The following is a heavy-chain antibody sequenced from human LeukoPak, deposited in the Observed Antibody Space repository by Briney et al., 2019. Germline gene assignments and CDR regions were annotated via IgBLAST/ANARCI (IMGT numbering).Heavy chain of an antibody. V-gene: IGHV4-34*01. CDR1: GGSLNDYY. CDR2: INHSGST. D-gene: IGHD6-13*01. J-gene: IGHJ2*01. CDR3: ARDIAAAGPWYFDL. Sequence: SETLSLTCAVYGGSLNDYYWSWIRQPPGKGLEWIGEINHSGSTNYNPSLKSRVTISVDTSKNQFSLRLSSVTAADTAVYYCARDIAAAGPWYFDLWGRGTLVTGSS.